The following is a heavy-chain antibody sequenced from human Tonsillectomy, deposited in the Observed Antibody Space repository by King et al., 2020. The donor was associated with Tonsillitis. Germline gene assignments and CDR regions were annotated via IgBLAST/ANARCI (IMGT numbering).Heavy chain of an antibody. CDR2: INPSGGNT. CDR3: ARSMAQQIRYFDWLPRAPSRFDY. J-gene: IGHJ4*02. D-gene: IGHD3-9*01. V-gene: IGHV1-46*03. Sequence: QLVPSGAEVKKPGASVKVSCKASGFTFTNYYMHWVRQAPGQGLEWMGIINPSGGNTSYAQKFQGRVTMTRDTPTSTVYMELSSLRSEGTAVYYCARSMAQQIRYFDWLPRAPSRFDYWGQGTLVTVSS. CDR1: GFTFTNYY.